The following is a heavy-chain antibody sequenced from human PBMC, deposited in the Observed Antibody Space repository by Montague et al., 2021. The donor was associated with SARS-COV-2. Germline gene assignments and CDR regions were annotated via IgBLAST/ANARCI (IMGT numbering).Heavy chain of an antibody. V-gene: IGHV4-59*01. CDR2: IYYSGST. D-gene: IGHD6-19*01. CDR3: ARGSGWMGNAFDI. Sequence: SETLSLTCTVSGGSISSYYWSWIRQPPGKGLEWIGYIYYSGSTNYNPSPKSRVTISVDTSKNQSPLKLSSVTAADTAVYYCARGSGWMGNAFDIWGQGTMVTVSS. J-gene: IGHJ3*02. CDR1: GGSISSYY.